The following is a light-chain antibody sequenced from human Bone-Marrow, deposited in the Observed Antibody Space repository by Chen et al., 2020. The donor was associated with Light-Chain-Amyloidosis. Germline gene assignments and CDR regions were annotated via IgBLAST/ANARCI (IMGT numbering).Light chain of an antibody. CDR2: LGS. CDR1: QSLLQSTGDNH. V-gene: IGKV2-28*01. Sequence: DIVMTQSPLSLSVTPGEPASISCRSSQSLLQSTGDNHLDWYVLKSGQSPQLLIYLGSYRASGVPDRFSGSESGTDFTLKISRVEAEDVGVYYCMQALQTHYTFGQGTKLEIK. J-gene: IGKJ2*01. CDR3: MQALQTHYT.